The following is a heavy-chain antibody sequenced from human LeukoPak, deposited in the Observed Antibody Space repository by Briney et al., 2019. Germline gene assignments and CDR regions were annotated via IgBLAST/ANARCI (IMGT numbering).Heavy chain of an antibody. CDR2: TNHSGST. Sequence: PSETLSLTCAVYGGSFSGYYWSWIRQPPGKGLEWIGETNHSGSTNYNPSLKSRVTISVDTSKNQFSLKLSSVTAADTAVYYCARVWVYGSGSYSFDYWGQGTLVTVSS. CDR1: GGSFSGYY. V-gene: IGHV4-34*01. D-gene: IGHD3-10*01. CDR3: ARVWVYGSGSYSFDY. J-gene: IGHJ4*02.